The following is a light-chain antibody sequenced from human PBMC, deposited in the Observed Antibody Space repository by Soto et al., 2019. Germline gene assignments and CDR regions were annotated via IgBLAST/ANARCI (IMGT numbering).Light chain of an antibody. CDR3: LQHNTYPWT. CDR2: AAS. V-gene: IGKV1-17*01. J-gene: IGKJ1*01. Sequence: DIPMTQSPSSLSASVGDRVIITCRASQGIGDDLGWYQQKPGKAPKRLIYAASSLQSRVPSRVSGSGSGTDFTLTISSLQPDDFASYYCLQHNTYPWTFGPGTKVEVK. CDR1: QGIGDD.